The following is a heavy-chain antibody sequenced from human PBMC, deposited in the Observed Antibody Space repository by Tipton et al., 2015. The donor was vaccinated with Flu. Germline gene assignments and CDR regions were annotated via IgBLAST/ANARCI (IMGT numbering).Heavy chain of an antibody. Sequence: TLSLTCSVYGESFSGYYWTWIRQPPGKGLEWIGEINHSGSTHYSSSFKSRVTMSVDSSKNQLSLHLSSVTAADTAVYYCARSTYYYGSGSSDFWGPGTLVTVSS. J-gene: IGHJ4*02. CDR3: ARSTYYYGSGSSDF. CDR2: INHSGST. V-gene: IGHV4-34*01. CDR1: GESFSGYY. D-gene: IGHD3-10*01.